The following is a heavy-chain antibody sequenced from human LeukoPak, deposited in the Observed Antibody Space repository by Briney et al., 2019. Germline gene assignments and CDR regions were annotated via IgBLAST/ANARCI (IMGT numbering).Heavy chain of an antibody. J-gene: IGHJ5*02. V-gene: IGHV3-23*01. Sequence: GGSLRLSCAASGFTFSTYAMSWVRQIPGKGLEWVSAISGSDDGTYYADSVKGRLTISRDNSRNTLYLQMNSLRAEDTAVYYCAKARPSALPNWFDPWGQGTLVTVSS. CDR1: GFTFSTYA. D-gene: IGHD3-3*01. CDR2: ISGSDDGT. CDR3: AKARPSALPNWFDP.